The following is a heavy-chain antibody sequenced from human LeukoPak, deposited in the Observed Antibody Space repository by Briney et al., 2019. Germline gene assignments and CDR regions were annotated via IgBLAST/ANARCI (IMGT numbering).Heavy chain of an antibody. J-gene: IGHJ6*02. CDR1: GGSIRSSYYY. V-gene: IGHV4-39*02. CDR3: AREGSGWYGDTNYGMDV. Sequence: SETLSLTCTVSGGSIRSSYYYWGWIRQPPGKGLEWIGSIYDSGSTYYNPSLKSRVTISVDTSKNQFSLKLNSVTAADTAVYYCAREGSGWYGDTNYGMDVWGQGTTVTVSS. CDR2: IYDSGST. D-gene: IGHD6-19*01.